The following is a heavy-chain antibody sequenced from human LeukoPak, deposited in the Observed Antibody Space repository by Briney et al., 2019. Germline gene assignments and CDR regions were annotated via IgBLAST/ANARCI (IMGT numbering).Heavy chain of an antibody. CDR3: ARADGGGEPKFGY. J-gene: IGHJ4*02. CDR2: IWYDGSNK. V-gene: IGHV3-33*01. D-gene: IGHD1-14*01. Sequence: GGSLRLSCAASGFTFSSYGMHWVRQAPGKGLEWVAVIWYDGSNKYYADSVKGRFTISRDNSKNTLYLQMNSLRAEDTAVYYCARADGGGEPKFGYWGQGTLVTVSS. CDR1: GFTFSSYG.